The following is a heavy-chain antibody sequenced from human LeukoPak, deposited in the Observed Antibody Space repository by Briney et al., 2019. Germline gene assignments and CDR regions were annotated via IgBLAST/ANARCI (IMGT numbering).Heavy chain of an antibody. CDR2: IRYDGSNK. D-gene: IGHD3-10*01. CDR3: AKDHYSSHWFDP. J-gene: IGHJ5*02. CDR1: GFTFSSYG. Sequence: PGGSLRLSCAASGFTFSSYGMHWVRQAPGKGLEWVAFIRYDGSNKYYADSVKGRFTISRDNSKNTLYLQMNSLRAEDTAVYYCAKDHYSSHWFDPWGQGTLVTVSP. V-gene: IGHV3-30*02.